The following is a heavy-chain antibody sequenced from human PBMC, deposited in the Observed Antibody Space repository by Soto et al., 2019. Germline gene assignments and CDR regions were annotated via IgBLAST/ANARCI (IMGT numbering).Heavy chain of an antibody. Sequence: QVQLVQSGAEVKKPGASVKVSCKASGYTFTSYYMHWVRQAPGQGLEWMGIITPSGGSTIYAQNYQGRVTMTRETSTSTVYMELSSLRSEDTAVYYCARDPRFLEWSQAFDIWGQGTMVTVSS. V-gene: IGHV1-46*03. CDR3: ARDPRFLEWSQAFDI. J-gene: IGHJ3*02. D-gene: IGHD3-3*01. CDR2: ITPSGGST. CDR1: GYTFTSYY.